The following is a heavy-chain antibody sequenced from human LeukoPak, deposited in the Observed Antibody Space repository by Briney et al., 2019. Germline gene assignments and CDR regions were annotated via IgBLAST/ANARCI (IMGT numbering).Heavy chain of an antibody. J-gene: IGHJ6*04. CDR3: ARDLGSGWLNYYYYYGMDV. D-gene: IGHD6-19*01. Sequence: PSETLSLTCTVSGGSISSGSYYWSWIRQPAGKGLEWIGRIYTSGSTNYNPSLKSRVTISVDTSKNQFSLKLSSVTAADTAVYYCARDLGSGWLNYYYYYGMDVWGKGTTVTVSS. CDR2: IYTSGST. CDR1: GGSISSGSYY. V-gene: IGHV4-61*02.